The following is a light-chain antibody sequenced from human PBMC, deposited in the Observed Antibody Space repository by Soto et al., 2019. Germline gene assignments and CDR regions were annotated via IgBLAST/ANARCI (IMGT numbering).Light chain of an antibody. Sequence: QAVVTQPRSVSGSPGQSVTISCTGTSSDVGGYNYVSWYQQHPGRAPKVMIYDVSKRPSGVPDRFSGSKSGNTASLTISGLQAEDEADYYCCSYAGSYTYVFGTGTKATVL. CDR1: SSDVGGYNY. V-gene: IGLV2-11*01. CDR3: CSYAGSYTYV. J-gene: IGLJ1*01. CDR2: DVS.